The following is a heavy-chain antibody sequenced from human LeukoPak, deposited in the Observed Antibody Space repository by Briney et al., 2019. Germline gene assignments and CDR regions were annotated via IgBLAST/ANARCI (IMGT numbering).Heavy chain of an antibody. V-gene: IGHV4-39*01. J-gene: IGHJ5*02. CDR1: GGSISSSPYY. CDR3: ARQDGSGQGPDR. CDR2: IYHSGST. Sequence: PSETLSLICTVSGGSISSSPYYWGWIRQPPGKGLEWIGRIYHSGSTYYTPSLKSRITISIDTSKKQFTLKLSAATAADTDVYYCARQDGSGQGPDRWGLGTVVTVSS. D-gene: IGHD2-15*01.